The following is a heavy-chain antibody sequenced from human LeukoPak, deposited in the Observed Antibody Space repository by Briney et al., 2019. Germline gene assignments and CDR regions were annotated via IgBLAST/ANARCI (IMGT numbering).Heavy chain of an antibody. Sequence: PGGSLRRSCAASGFTFSTYAMSWVRQAPGKGLEWVSGISGSGYSTFYADSVKGRFTISRDNSKNTLYLQMNSLRAEDTAVYYCANAYYGSGTYYPEHYYGLDVWGQGTTVTVSS. CDR1: GFTFSTYA. J-gene: IGHJ6*02. V-gene: IGHV3-23*01. CDR2: ISGSGYST. D-gene: IGHD3-10*01. CDR3: ANAYYGSGTYYPEHYYGLDV.